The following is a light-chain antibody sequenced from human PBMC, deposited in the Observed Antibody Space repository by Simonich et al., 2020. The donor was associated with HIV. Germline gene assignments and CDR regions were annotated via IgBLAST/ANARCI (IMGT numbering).Light chain of an antibody. CDR2: AAS. J-gene: IGKJ2*01. Sequence: DIQMTQSPSSLSASVGDRVTIPCRASQSISSYLNWYQQKPGKAPKLLIYAASSLQSGVPSRFSGGGSGTEFTLTISSLQPEDSATYFCQQSYSTAPYTFGLGTNLEIK. CDR1: QSISSY. CDR3: QQSYSTAPYT. V-gene: IGKV1-39*01.